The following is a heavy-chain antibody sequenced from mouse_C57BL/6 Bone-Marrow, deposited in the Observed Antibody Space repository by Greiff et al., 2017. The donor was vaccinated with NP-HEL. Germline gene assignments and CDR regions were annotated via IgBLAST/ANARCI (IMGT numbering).Heavy chain of an antibody. CDR2: IDPEDGET. D-gene: IGHD1-1*01. CDR3: ARWVITTVVATYYYAMDY. V-gene: IGHV14-2*01. J-gene: IGHJ4*01. Sequence: EVQLQQSGAELVKPGASVKLSCTASGFNITDYYMHWVKQRTEQGLEWIGRIDPEDGETKYAPQFQGKATIPADTASNTAYLQLSSLTSEDTAVYYCARWVITTVVATYYYAMDYWGQGTSVTVSS. CDR1: GFNITDYY.